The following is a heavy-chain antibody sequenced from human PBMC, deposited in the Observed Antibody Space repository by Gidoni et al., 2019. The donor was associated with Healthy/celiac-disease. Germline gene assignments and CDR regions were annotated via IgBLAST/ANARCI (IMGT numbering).Heavy chain of an antibody. V-gene: IGHV5-51*01. CDR3: ARQSNQHVAAFDI. CDR2: IYPGDSDT. Sequence: EVQLVPSGAEVQKPGESLQISCLGSGYSFTSYWIGWVRQMPGKGLEWMGIIYPGDSDTRYSPSFQGQVTISADKSISTAYLQWSSLKASDTAMYYCARQSNQHVAAFDIWGQGTMVTVSS. J-gene: IGHJ3*02. CDR1: GYSFTSYW. D-gene: IGHD4-4*01.